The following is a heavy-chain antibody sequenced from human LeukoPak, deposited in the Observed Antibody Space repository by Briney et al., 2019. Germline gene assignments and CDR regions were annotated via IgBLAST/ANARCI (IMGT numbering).Heavy chain of an antibody. CDR2: IDYSGST. CDR1: GGSISNYY. Sequence: SEALSLTCTVSGGSISNYYWSGIRQPPGKGLEWIAYIDYSGSTVYNPSLKSRVTISMDTSKRQFSLKLSSVTAADAAVYYCAGEDYGGYRFDYWGQGTLVTVSS. V-gene: IGHV4-59*01. J-gene: IGHJ4*02. D-gene: IGHD4-23*01. CDR3: AGEDYGGYRFDY.